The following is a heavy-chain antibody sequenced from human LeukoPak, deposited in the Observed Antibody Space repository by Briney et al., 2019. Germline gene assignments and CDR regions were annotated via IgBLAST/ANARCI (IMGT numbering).Heavy chain of an antibody. CDR3: AKDGPDSSGN. CDR1: GFTFDDYA. Sequence: GGSPRLSCAASGFTFDDYAMHWVRQAPGKGPEWVSGISWNSGSIGYADSVKGRFTISRDNAKNSLYLQMNSLRAEDTALYYCAKDGPDSSGNWGQGTLVTVSS. D-gene: IGHD3-22*01. CDR2: ISWNSGSI. J-gene: IGHJ4*02. V-gene: IGHV3-9*01.